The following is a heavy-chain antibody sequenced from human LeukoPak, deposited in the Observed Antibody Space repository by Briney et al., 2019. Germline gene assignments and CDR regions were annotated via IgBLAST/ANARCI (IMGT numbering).Heavy chain of an antibody. V-gene: IGHV4-34*01. J-gene: IGHJ4*02. CDR2: INHSGST. CDR1: GGSFSGYY. CDR3: ARTSLPGDDFDY. Sequence: SETLSLTCAVYGGSFSGYYWSWIRQAPGKGLEWIGEINHSGSTNYNPSLKSRVTISVDTSKNQFSLKLSSVTAADTALYYCARTSLPGDDFDYWGQGTLVTVSS.